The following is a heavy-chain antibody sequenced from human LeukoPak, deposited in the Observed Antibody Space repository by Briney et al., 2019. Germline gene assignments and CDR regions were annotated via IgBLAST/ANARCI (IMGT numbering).Heavy chain of an antibody. Sequence: SETLSLTCTVSGGSISSYYWSWIRQPPGKGLEWIGYIYYSGSTNYNPSLKSRVTISVDTSKNQFSLKLSSVTAADTAVYYCARGARITIFGVVIERNWFDPWGQGTLVTVSS. V-gene: IGHV4-59*12. J-gene: IGHJ5*02. CDR2: IYYSGST. CDR3: ARGARITIFGVVIERNWFDP. D-gene: IGHD3-3*01. CDR1: GGSISSYY.